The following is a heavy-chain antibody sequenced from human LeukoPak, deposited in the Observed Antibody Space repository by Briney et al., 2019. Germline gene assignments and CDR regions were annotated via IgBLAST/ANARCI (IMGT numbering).Heavy chain of an antibody. CDR3: ARDRAAGGSYVGAFDI. J-gene: IGHJ3*02. D-gene: IGHD1-26*01. CDR1: GYTFTSYG. V-gene: IGHV1-18*01. CDR2: ISAYNGNT. Sequence: ASVKVSCKASGYTFTSYGISWVRQAPGQGLERMGWISAYNGNTNYAQKLQGRVTMTTDTSTSTAYMELRSLRSDDTAVYYCARDRAAGGSYVGAFDIWGQGTMVTVSS.